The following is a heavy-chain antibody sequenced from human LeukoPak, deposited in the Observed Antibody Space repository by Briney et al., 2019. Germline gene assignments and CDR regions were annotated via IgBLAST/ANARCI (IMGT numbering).Heavy chain of an antibody. V-gene: IGHV1-69*01. J-gene: IGHJ4*02. D-gene: IGHD6-6*01. CDR2: IIPIFGTA. CDR1: GGTFSSYA. Sequence: SVKISCKASGGTFSSYAISWGRQAPGQRLEWMGGIIPIFGTANYAQKFQGRVTITVDESTSTAYMELSSLRSEDTAVYYCARVPYSSSSRSEYWGQGTLVTVSS. CDR3: ARVPYSSSSRSEY.